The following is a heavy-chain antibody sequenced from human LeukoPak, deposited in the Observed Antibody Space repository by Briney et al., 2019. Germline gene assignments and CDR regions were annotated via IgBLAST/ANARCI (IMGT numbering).Heavy chain of an antibody. V-gene: IGHV3-30*18. D-gene: IGHD3-22*01. CDR2: ISYDGSNK. Sequence: GGSLRLSCAASGFTFSSYGMHWVRQAPGKGLEWVAVISYDGSNKYYADSVKGRFTISRDKSKNTLYLQMNSLRAEDTAVYYCAKDFSRSYYYDSSAGYYFDYWGQGTLVTVSS. J-gene: IGHJ4*02. CDR3: AKDFSRSYYYDSSAGYYFDY. CDR1: GFTFSSYG.